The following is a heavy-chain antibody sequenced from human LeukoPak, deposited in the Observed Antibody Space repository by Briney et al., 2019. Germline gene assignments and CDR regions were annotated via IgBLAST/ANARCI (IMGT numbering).Heavy chain of an antibody. CDR1: AFTFGDDA. CDR2: VRGKPYGATT. V-gene: IGHV3-49*04. CDR3: TRAQTEVGAKYYFDY. D-gene: IGHD1-26*01. J-gene: IGHJ4*02. Sequence: GGSLRLSCTASAFTFGDDAMNWVRQAPGKGLEWVGFVRGKPYGATTEYAASVKGRFTISRDDSKSIAYLQMNSLKTEDTAVYYCTRAQTEVGAKYYFDYWGQGTLVTVSS.